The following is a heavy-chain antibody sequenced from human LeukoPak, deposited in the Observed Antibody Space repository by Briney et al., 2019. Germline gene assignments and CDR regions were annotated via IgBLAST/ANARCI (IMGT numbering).Heavy chain of an antibody. CDR1: GGSISSYY. CDR3: ARDDYYGSGRNAFDI. CDR2: IYTSGST. J-gene: IGHJ3*02. D-gene: IGHD3-10*01. Sequence: SETLSLTCTVSGGSISSYYWSWIRQPAGKGLEWIGRIYTSGSTNYNPSLKSRVTISVDTSKNQFSLHLSSVTAADTAVYYCARDDYYGSGRNAFDIWGQGTMVTVSS. V-gene: IGHV4-4*07.